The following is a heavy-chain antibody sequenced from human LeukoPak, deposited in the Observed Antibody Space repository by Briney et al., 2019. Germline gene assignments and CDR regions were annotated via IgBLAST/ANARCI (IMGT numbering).Heavy chain of an antibody. CDR1: GYTFTSYD. CDR2: MNPNSGNT. D-gene: IGHD1-26*01. J-gene: IGHJ4*02. Sequence: ASVKVSCKASGYTFTSYDINWVRQATGQGLEWMGWMNPNSGNTGYAQKFQGRVTMTRSTSINTAYMELNSLTSEDTAVYYCASSSVGARRRIDYWGQGSLVTVSS. V-gene: IGHV1-8*01. CDR3: ASSSVGARRRIDY.